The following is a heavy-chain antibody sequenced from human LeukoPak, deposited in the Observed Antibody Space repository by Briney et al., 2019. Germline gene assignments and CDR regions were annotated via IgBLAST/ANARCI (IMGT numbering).Heavy chain of an antibody. CDR3: AKALSGWLYYYFDY. D-gene: IGHD6-19*01. CDR1: GFTFTDTY. Sequence: GGSLRLSCAVSGFTFTDTYMTWIRQAPGKGLEWVSAISGSGGSTYYADSVKGRFTISRDNSKNTLYLQMNSLRAEDTAVYYCAKALSGWLYYYFDYWGQGTLVTVSS. V-gene: IGHV3-23*01. CDR2: ISGSGGST. J-gene: IGHJ4*02.